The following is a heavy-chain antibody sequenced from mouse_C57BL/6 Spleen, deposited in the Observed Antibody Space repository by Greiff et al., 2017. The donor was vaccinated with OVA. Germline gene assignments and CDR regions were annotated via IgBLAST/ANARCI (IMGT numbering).Heavy chain of an antibody. Sequence: EVQLQQSGPELVKPGASVKISCKASGYTFTDYYMNWVKQSHGKSLEWIGDINPNNGGTSYNQKFKGKATLTVDKSSSTAYMELRSLTSEDSAVYYCANDGYYDWYFDVWGTGTTVTVSS. J-gene: IGHJ1*03. V-gene: IGHV1-26*01. CDR2: INPNNGGT. CDR3: ANDGYYDWYFDV. D-gene: IGHD2-3*01. CDR1: GYTFTDYY.